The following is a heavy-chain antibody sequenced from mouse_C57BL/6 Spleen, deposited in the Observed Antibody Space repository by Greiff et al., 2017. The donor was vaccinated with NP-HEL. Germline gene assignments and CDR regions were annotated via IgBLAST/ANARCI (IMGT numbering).Heavy chain of an antibody. V-gene: IGHV1-59*01. CDR2: IDPSDSYT. D-gene: IGHD2-5*01. Sequence: QVQLQQPGAELVRPGTSVKLSCKASGYTFTSYWMHWVKQRPGQCLEWIGVIDPSDSYTNYNQKFKGKATLTVDTSSSTAYMQLSSLTSADVAFYYSASSYSNYLDWFAYWGQGTLVTVSA. J-gene: IGHJ3*01. CDR1: GYTFTSYW. CDR3: ASSYSNYLDWFAY.